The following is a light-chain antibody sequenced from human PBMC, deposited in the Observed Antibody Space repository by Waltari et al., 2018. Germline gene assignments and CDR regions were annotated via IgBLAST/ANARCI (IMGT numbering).Light chain of an antibody. V-gene: IGKV3D-15*03. CDR3: QQYNNWPPYT. CDR2: GAS. CDR1: QSVSSN. Sequence: EIVMTQSQATLSVSPGERATLSCRASQSVSSNLAWYQKKPGQAPRLLIYGASIRATGSPARFSGSGSGTEFTLTISILQSEDFAVYYCQQYNNWPPYTFGQGTKLEIK. J-gene: IGKJ2*01.